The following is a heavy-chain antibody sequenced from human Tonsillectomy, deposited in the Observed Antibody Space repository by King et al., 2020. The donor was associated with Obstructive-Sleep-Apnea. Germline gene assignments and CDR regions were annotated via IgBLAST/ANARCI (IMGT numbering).Heavy chain of an antibody. Sequence: VQLVGSGGGVVPPGRALRLSCAAPGITFRNYGIHLVRQAPGKGREWVAVIWYDGSNEYYSDSVKGRFTISRDNSKNTLYLQMNSLRAADTAVYYCARGSGSRFYYGMDVWGQGTTVTVSS. D-gene: IGHD3-10*01. CDR3: ARGSGSRFYYGMDV. V-gene: IGHV3-33*01. CDR2: IWYDGSNE. CDR1: GITFRNYG. J-gene: IGHJ6*02.